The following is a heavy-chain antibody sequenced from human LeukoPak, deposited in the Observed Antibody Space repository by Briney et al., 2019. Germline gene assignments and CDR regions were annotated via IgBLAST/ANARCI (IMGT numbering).Heavy chain of an antibody. CDR2: ITSGASNI. CDR3: PREYTVRKAFDY. D-gene: IGHD4-11*01. CDR1: GFTFSSYA. Sequence: PGGSLRLSCAASGFTFSSYAMNCVRQAPGKGLEWVSYITSGASNIYYADSVKGRFTISRDNAKNSMYLQMNSLRAEDTAVYYCPREYTVRKAFDYWGQGTLVTLSS. J-gene: IGHJ4*02. V-gene: IGHV3-48*03.